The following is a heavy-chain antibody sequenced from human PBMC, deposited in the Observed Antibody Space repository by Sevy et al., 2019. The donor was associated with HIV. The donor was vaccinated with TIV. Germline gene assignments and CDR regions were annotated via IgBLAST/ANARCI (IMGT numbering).Heavy chain of an antibody. CDR1: GFTFSTYA. D-gene: IGHD6-19*01. CDR2: ISGSGISI. J-gene: IGHJ5*02. CDR3: AKELPGYQYDSSGNLDT. Sequence: GGTLRLSCAASGFTFSTYAMSWVRQAPGKGLEWVSGISGSGISIYYAGSVKGRFTISRDNSKNTQILQMNSLRAEDTAIYYCAKELPGYQYDSSGNLDTWGQGRLVTVSS. V-gene: IGHV3-23*01.